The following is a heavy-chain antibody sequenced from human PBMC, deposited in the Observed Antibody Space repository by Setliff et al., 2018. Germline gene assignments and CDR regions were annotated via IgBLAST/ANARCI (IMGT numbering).Heavy chain of an antibody. V-gene: IGHV1-24*01. Sequence: ASVKVSCKLSGKTLTELSIHWVRQAPGKGLEWMGGFDPDDGETVYAQKFQGRVTMTEDTSTSTAYMELSSLRSEDTAVYYCATCVGTSWYDYNFYMDVWGIGTTVTVSS. D-gene: IGHD1-26*01. J-gene: IGHJ6*03. CDR1: GKTLTELS. CDR3: ATCVGTSWYDYNFYMDV. CDR2: FDPDDGET.